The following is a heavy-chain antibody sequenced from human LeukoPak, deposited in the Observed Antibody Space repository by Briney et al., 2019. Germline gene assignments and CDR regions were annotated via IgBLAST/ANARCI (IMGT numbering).Heavy chain of an antibody. CDR1: GGSFSGYY. J-gene: IGHJ6*02. D-gene: IGHD3-3*01. CDR2: INHSGST. CDR3: ARSRYYDFWSGYRVYERGAYYYGMDV. V-gene: IGHV4-34*01. Sequence: SETLSLTCAVYGGSFSGYYWSWIRQPPGKGLEWIGEINHSGSTNYNPSLKSRVTISVDTSKNQFSLKLSSVTAADTAVYYCARSRYYDFWSGYRVYERGAYYYGMDVWGQGTTVTVSS.